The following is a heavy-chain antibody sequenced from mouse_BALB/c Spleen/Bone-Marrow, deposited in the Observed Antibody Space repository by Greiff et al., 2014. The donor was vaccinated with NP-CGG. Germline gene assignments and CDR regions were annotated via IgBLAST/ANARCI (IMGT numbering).Heavy chain of an antibody. V-gene: IGHV1-5*01. J-gene: IGHJ4*01. CDR3: TRGITTVVATRAMDY. CDR1: GYNFTSYC. Sequence: VKLMQSGAVLARPGASVKLSCKASGYNFTSYCLHWVKQRPGQGLEWIGVIYPANSDTSYDQKFQGKATVTAVTSTSTAYMDLSSLTNEDSAVYYCTRGITTVVATRAMDYWGQGTSVTVSS. CDR2: IYPANSDT. D-gene: IGHD1-1*01.